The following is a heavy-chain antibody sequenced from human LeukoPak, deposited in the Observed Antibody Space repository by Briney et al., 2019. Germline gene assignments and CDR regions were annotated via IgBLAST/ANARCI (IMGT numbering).Heavy chain of an antibody. CDR3: ARLSGSYYEADY. CDR2: IYSGGST. V-gene: IGHV3-53*01. Sequence: PGGSLRLSCAASGFTFSSYAMSWVRQAPGKGLEWVSVIYSGGSTYYADSMRGRFTLSRDNSKNSLYLQVNSLRAEDTAVYYCARLSGSYYEADYWGQGTLVTVSS. J-gene: IGHJ4*02. D-gene: IGHD1-26*01. CDR1: GFTFSSYA.